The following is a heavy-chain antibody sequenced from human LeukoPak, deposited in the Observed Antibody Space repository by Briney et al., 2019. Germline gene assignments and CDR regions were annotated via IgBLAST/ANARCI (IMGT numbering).Heavy chain of an antibody. CDR3: ARADCSSTSCYPTWNFDY. CDR2: IIPIFGTA. D-gene: IGHD2-2*01. J-gene: IGHJ4*02. CDR1: GGTFSSYA. V-gene: IGHV1-69*05. Sequence: ASVKVSCKASGGTFSSYAISWVRQAPGQGLEWMGGIIPIFGTANYAQKFQGRVTITTDESTSTAYMELSSLRSEDTAVYYCARADCSSTSCYPTWNFDYWGQGTLVTVSS.